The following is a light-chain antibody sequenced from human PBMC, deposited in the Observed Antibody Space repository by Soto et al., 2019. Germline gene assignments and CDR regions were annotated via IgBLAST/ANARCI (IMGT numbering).Light chain of an antibody. V-gene: IGLV2-18*02. Sequence: QSVLTQPPSVSGSPGQSFTISCSGTSSDVGSYNRVSWYQQPPGTAPKLIIYEVSYRPSGVPDRFSGSKSGNAASLTISGLQAEDEADYYCISYRSGNTLVFGGGTKLTVL. CDR1: SSDVGSYNR. CDR3: ISYRSGNTLV. J-gene: IGLJ3*02. CDR2: EVS.